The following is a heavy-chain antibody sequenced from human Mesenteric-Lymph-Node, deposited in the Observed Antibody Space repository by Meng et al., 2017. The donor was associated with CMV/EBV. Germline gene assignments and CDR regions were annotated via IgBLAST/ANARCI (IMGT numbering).Heavy chain of an antibody. CDR2: INSDGNNT. CDR3: MTQDTMDV. Sequence: GESLKISCAASGFTFSSYWMHWVRRGPGKGLVWVSRINSDGNNTNYADSVTGRFTISRDNAKNTLYLQMHSLRAEDTAVYYCMTQDTMDVWGQGTTVTVSS. V-gene: IGHV3-74*01. CDR1: GFTFSSYW. J-gene: IGHJ6*02.